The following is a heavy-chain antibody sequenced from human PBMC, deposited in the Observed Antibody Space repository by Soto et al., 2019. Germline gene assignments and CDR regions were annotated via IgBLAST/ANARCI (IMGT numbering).Heavy chain of an antibody. CDR3: ARVIAAAGTWEDY. J-gene: IGHJ4*02. Sequence: PGASLRLSCAPSGFTFSDYYMSWIRQAPGKGLEWVSYISSSGSTIYYADSVKGRITISRDNAKNSLYQQISSLRAEDTAVYYCARVIAAAGTWEDYWGQGT. CDR1: GFTFSDYY. V-gene: IGHV3-11*01. D-gene: IGHD6-13*01. CDR2: ISSSGSTI.